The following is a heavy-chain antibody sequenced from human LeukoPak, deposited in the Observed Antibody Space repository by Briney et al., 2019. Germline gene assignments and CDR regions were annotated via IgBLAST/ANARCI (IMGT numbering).Heavy chain of an antibody. J-gene: IGHJ5*02. CDR2: ISSSSNYI. V-gene: IGHV3-21*01. Sequence: PGGSLRLSCAASGFTFSSYNMNWVRQAPGKGLEWVSSISSSSNYIYYADSVKDRFTISRDNAKNSLYLQMKSLRAEDTAVYYCARGKTSQNIVTRKTYNWFDPWGQGTLVTVSS. CDR1: GFTFSSYN. D-gene: IGHD2/OR15-2a*01. CDR3: ARGKTSQNIVTRKTYNWFDP.